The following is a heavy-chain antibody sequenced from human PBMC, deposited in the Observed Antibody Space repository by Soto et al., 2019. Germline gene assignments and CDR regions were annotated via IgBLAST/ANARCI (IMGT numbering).Heavy chain of an antibody. CDR1: GFKFNIYS. CDR2: ITSDTKTI. D-gene: IGHD6-19*01. V-gene: IGHV3-48*02. CDR3: ARSVEGHFDY. Sequence: EVQLVESGGALVQPGGSLRLSCAASGFKFNIYSMNWVRQAPGKGLEWSAYITSDTKTIKYGDSVKGRFTISRDNAKNSVYLQMNSLSDADTAVYYCARSVEGHFDYWGQGTVVTVSS. J-gene: IGHJ4*02.